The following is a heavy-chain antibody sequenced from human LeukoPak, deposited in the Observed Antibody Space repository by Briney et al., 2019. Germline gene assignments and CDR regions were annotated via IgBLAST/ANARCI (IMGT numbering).Heavy chain of an antibody. J-gene: IGHJ4*02. CDR1: GGSFSGYY. Sequence: SETLSLTCAVYGGSFSGYYWSWIRQPPGKGLEWIGEINHSGSTNYNPSLKSRVTISVDTSKNQFSLKLSSVTAADTAVYYCARESGDGYEYDYWGQGTLVTVSS. V-gene: IGHV4-34*01. CDR3: ARESGDGYEYDY. D-gene: IGHD4-17*01. CDR2: INHSGST.